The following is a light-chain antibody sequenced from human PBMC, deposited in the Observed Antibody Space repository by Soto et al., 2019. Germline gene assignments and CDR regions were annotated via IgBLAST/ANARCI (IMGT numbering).Light chain of an antibody. CDR3: SSYTTGNTPCV. CDR1: SSDVGGSDF. V-gene: IGLV2-14*03. CDR2: DVN. J-gene: IGLJ1*01. Sequence: QSALTQPASVSGSPGQSIAIYCTGTSSDVGGSDFVSWYQHHPGKAPKLIIHDVNNRKSGVSARFSGSKSGNTASLTISGLQAEDEADYFCSSYTTGNTPCVFGAGTKVTVL.